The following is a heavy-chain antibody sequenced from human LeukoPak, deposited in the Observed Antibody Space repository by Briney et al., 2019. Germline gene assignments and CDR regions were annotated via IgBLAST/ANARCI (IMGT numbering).Heavy chain of an antibody. J-gene: IGHJ5*02. CDR2: IYIGGTT. CDR1: GFTISNNY. D-gene: IGHD1-1*01. CDR3: ARSTMREESGGP. V-gene: IGHV3-66*02. Sequence: PGGSLRLSCAASGFTISNNYMSWVRQAPGKGLEWVSVIYIGGTTYYADFVEGRFTISRDKSKNTLYLQMNSLRAEDTAVYYCARSTMREESGGPWGQGTLVTVSS.